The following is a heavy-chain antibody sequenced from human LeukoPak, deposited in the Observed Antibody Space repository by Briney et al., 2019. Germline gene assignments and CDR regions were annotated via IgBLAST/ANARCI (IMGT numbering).Heavy chain of an antibody. CDR2: IYISGST. V-gene: IGHV4-4*07. CDR1: GGSISSYY. D-gene: IGHD3-22*01. CDR3: ARDAYYYDSSGSTRYFQH. Sequence: SETLSLTCTVSGGSISSYYWSWIRQPAGKGLEWIGRIYISGSTNYNPSLKSRVTMSVDTSKNQFSLKLSSVTAADTAVYYCARDAYYYDSSGSTRYFQHWGQGTLVTVSS. J-gene: IGHJ1*01.